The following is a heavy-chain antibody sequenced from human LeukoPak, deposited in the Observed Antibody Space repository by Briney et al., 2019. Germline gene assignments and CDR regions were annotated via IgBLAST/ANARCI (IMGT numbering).Heavy chain of an antibody. CDR2: ISSSSSYI. Sequence: GGSLRLSCAASGFTFSSYSMNWVRQAPGKGLEWVSSISSSSSYIYYADSVKGRFTISRDSAKNSLYLQMNSLRAEDTAVYYCAREYYGSGSYTYYMDVWGKGTTVTVSS. CDR3: AREYYGSGSYTYYMDV. V-gene: IGHV3-21*01. D-gene: IGHD3-10*01. J-gene: IGHJ6*03. CDR1: GFTFSSYS.